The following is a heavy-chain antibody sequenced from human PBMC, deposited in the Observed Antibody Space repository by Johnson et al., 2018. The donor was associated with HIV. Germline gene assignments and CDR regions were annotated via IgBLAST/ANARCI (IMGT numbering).Heavy chain of an antibody. CDR1: GFTFDDFG. CDR3: ARARSGSADDAFDI. Sequence: VQLVESGGGVVQPGRSLRLSCAASGFTFDDFGMSWVRQAPGKGLEWVSGINWNGGNTNYADSVKGRFTIARVNSKNTLYLQMNSLRAEDTAVYYCARARSGSADDAFDIWGQGTMVTVSS. D-gene: IGHD1-26*01. CDR2: INWNGGNT. J-gene: IGHJ3*02. V-gene: IGHV3-20*04.